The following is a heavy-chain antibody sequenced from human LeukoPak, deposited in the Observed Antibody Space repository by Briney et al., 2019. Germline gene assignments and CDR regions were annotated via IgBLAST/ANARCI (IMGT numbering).Heavy chain of an antibody. Sequence: SETLSLTCTVSGGSISSSSYYWGWIRQPPGKGLEWIGSIDYSGSTYYNPSLKSRVTISVDTSKNQYSLKLSSVTAADTAVYYCARRTLDSFPPASQNWFDPWGQGTLVTVSS. CDR1: GGSISSSSYY. D-gene: IGHD2-15*01. CDR2: IDYSGST. J-gene: IGHJ5*02. CDR3: ARRTLDSFPPASQNWFDP. V-gene: IGHV4-39*07.